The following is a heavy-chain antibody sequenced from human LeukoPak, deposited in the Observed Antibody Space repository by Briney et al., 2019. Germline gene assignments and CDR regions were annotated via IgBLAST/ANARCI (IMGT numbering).Heavy chain of an antibody. D-gene: IGHD1-26*01. CDR2: ISSSSSTI. J-gene: IGHJ4*02. CDR3: ARDRVPVGATGIDY. Sequence: GGSLRLSCAASGFTFSSYSMNWVRQAPGKGLEWVSYISSSSSTIYYADSVKGRFTISRDNAKNSLYLQMNSLRAEDTAVYYCARDRVPVGATGIDYWGQGTLVTVSS. V-gene: IGHV3-48*01. CDR1: GFTFSSYS.